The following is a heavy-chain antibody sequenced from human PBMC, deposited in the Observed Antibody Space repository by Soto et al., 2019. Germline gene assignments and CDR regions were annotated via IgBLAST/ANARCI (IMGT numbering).Heavy chain of an antibody. J-gene: IGHJ5*02. Sequence: PSETLYLTCTVSGGSISSGGYYWSWIRQHPGKGLEWIGYIYYSGSTYYNPSLKSRVTISVDTSKNQFSLKLSSVTAADTAVYYCARERPDGSRLDPWGQGTLVTVSS. D-gene: IGHD6-13*01. CDR1: GGSISSGGYY. V-gene: IGHV4-30-4*08. CDR3: ARERPDGSRLDP. CDR2: IYYSGST.